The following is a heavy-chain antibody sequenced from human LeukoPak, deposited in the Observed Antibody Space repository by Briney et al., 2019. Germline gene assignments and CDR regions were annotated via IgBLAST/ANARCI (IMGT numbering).Heavy chain of an antibody. CDR2: IYYSGST. CDR3: ASVDTAVSH. V-gene: IGHV4-59*01. D-gene: IGHD5-18*01. CDR1: GGSISSYY. J-gene: IGHJ4*02. Sequence: SETLSLTCTVSGGSISSYYWSWIRQPPGKGPEWIGYIYYSGSTNYNPSLKSRVTISVDTSKNQFSLKLSSVTAADTAVYYCASVDTAVSHWGQGTLVTVSS.